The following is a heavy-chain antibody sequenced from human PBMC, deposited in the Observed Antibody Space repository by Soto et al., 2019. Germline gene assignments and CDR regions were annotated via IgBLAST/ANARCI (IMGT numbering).Heavy chain of an antibody. Sequence: PWGSLRLSCAASGFTFSSYGMHWVRQAPGKGLEWVAVISYDGSDKYYADSVKGRFTISRDNSKNTLYLQMNSLRPEDTAVYYCAKDLSGNSLTFGYWGQGTLVTVSS. D-gene: IGHD3-3*01. J-gene: IGHJ4*02. CDR1: GFTFSSYG. V-gene: IGHV3-30*18. CDR2: ISYDGSDK. CDR3: AKDLSGNSLTFGY.